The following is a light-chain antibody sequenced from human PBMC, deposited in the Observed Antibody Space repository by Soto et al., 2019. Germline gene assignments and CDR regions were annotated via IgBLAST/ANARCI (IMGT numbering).Light chain of an antibody. CDR1: QSVSSS. CDR3: QQRSNWLT. Sequence: EIVLTQSPATLSLSPGERATLSCRASQSVSSSLAWYQQKPGQAPRLLIHDASNRATGIPARFSGSGSGTDFTLTISSLEPEDVAVYYCQQRSNWLTFGGGTKVEIK. J-gene: IGKJ4*01. V-gene: IGKV3-11*01. CDR2: DAS.